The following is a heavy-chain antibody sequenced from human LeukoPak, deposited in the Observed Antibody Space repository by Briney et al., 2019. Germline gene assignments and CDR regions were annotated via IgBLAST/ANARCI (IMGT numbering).Heavy chain of an antibody. CDR2: INHSGST. Sequence: SETLSLTCAVYGGSFSGYYWSWIRQPPGKGLEWIGEINHSGSTNYNPSLKSRVTISVDTSKNQFSLKLSSVTAADTAVYYCARQRSIGYCSGGSRYSGPSYYYGMDVWGQGTTVTVSS. V-gene: IGHV4-34*01. J-gene: IGHJ6*02. D-gene: IGHD2-15*01. CDR3: ARQRSIGYCSGGSRYSGPSYYYGMDV. CDR1: GGSFSGYY.